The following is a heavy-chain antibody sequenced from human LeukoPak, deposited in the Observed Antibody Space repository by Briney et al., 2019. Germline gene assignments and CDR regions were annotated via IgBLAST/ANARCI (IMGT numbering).Heavy chain of an antibody. CDR1: GYTFTSHF. V-gene: IGHV1-46*01. Sequence: ASVKVSCKASGYTFTSHFMHWVRQAPGQGLEWMGIINPSGGSTSYAQKFQGRVTISADESTSTAYMELSSLRSEDTAVYYCARVVTPRYCSSTSCYWKGWFDPWGQGTLVTVSS. D-gene: IGHD2-2*01. CDR2: INPSGGST. CDR3: ARVVTPRYCSSTSCYWKGWFDP. J-gene: IGHJ5*02.